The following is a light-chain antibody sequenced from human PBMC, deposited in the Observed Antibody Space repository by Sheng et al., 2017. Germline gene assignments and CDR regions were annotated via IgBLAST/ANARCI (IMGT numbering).Light chain of an antibody. V-gene: IGLV1-40*01. CDR1: SSNIGAGYD. CDR3: QSFDNSLSGSRL. CDR2: ANN. J-gene: IGLJ2*01. Sequence: QSVLTQPPSVSGAPGQTVTISCTGSSSNIGAGYDVNWYQQVPGTAPKLLIYANNIRPSGVPDRFSGSKSGTSASLAITGLQAEDEADYYCQSFDNSLSGSRLFGGGTKVTVL.